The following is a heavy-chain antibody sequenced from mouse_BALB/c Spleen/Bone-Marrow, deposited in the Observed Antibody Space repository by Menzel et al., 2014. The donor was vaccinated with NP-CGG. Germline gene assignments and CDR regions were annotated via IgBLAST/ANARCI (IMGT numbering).Heavy chain of an antibody. CDR3: ALHGSYGCFDV. Sequence: EVKLMESGGGLVQPGGSLKLSCAASGFDFSRYWMSWVRQAPGKGLEWIGEINPDSSTINYTPSLKDKFIISRDKAKNALSLQMSKVRSEDTALYDCALHGSYGCFDVWGAGTTVTVSS. CDR1: GFDFSRYW. D-gene: IGHD1-1*02. V-gene: IGHV4-1*02. CDR2: INPDSSTI. J-gene: IGHJ1*01.